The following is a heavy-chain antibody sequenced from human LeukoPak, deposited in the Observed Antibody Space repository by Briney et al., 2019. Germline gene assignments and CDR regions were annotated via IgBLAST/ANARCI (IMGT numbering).Heavy chain of an antibody. Sequence: SETLSLTCIVSGGSINNYYWSWVRQPPGAGLEWLAYIYYTGSTNYNPSLKTRLTISVDTSKNQFSLRLNSVTAADTAVYYCARHTWGSGDYFDYWGQGTLVTVSS. CDR2: IYYTGST. CDR1: GGSINNYY. D-gene: IGHD3-16*01. J-gene: IGHJ4*02. V-gene: IGHV4-59*08. CDR3: ARHTWGSGDYFDY.